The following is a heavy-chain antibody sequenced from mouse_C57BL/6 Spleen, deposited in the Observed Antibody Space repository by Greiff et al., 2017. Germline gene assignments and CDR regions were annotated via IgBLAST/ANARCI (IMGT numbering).Heavy chain of an antibody. D-gene: IGHD4-1*01. CDR2: IRNKANNHAT. CDR1: GFTFSDAW. J-gene: IGHJ2*01. Sequence: EVKVEESGGGLVQPGGSMKLSCAASGFTFSDAWMDWVRQSPEKGLERVAEIRNKANNHATYYAESVKGRFTISRDDSKSSVYLQMNSLRAEDTGIYYCTREIWDAFDYWGQGTTLTVSS. V-gene: IGHV6-6*01. CDR3: TREIWDAFDY.